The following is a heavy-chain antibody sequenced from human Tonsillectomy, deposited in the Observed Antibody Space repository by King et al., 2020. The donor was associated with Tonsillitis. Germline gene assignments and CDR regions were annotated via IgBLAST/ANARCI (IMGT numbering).Heavy chain of an antibody. CDR1: GFTFDDYA. CDR2: ISGDGGST. Sequence: GQLVQSGGGVVQPGGSLRLSCAASGFTFDDYAMHWVRQAPGKGLEWVSLISGDGGSTYYADSVKGRFTISRDNSKNSLYLQMNSLRTEDTALYYCAKDTEGGGYCSGGSCYDAFDIWGQGTMVTVSS. J-gene: IGHJ3*02. V-gene: IGHV3-43*02. D-gene: IGHD2-15*01. CDR3: AKDTEGGGYCSGGSCYDAFDI.